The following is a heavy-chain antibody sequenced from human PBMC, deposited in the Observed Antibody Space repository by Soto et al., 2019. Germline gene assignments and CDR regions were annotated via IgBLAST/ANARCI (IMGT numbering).Heavy chain of an antibody. CDR3: ARDGCSGGSCQAPNYYYYYMDV. Sequence: GGSLRLSCAASGFTFSSYAMHWVRQAPGKGLEYVSAISSNGGSTYYANSLKGRFTISRDNSKNTLYLQMGSLRAEDMAVYYCARDGCSGGSCQAPNYYYYYMDVWGKGTTVTVSS. D-gene: IGHD2-15*01. V-gene: IGHV3-64*01. CDR2: ISSNGGST. J-gene: IGHJ6*03. CDR1: GFTFSSYA.